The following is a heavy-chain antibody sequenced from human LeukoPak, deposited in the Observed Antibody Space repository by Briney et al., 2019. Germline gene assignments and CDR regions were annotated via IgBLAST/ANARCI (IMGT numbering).Heavy chain of an antibody. J-gene: IGHJ4*02. Sequence: RSLRLSCAASGFTFSSYAMHWVRQAPGKGLEWVAVISYDGSNKYYADSVKGRFTISRDNSKNTLYLQMNSLRAEDTAVYYCARGTTGTTKFDYWGQGTLVTVSS. CDR3: ARGTTGTTKFDY. CDR2: ISYDGSNK. V-gene: IGHV3-30-3*01. D-gene: IGHD1-1*01. CDR1: GFTFSSYA.